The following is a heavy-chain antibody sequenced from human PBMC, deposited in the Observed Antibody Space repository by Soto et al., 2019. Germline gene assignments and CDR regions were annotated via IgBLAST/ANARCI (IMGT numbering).Heavy chain of an antibody. J-gene: IGHJ4*02. V-gene: IGHV4-4*02. CDR2: IYHSGST. D-gene: IGHD3-16*01. CDR3: ARALGSTDLFDY. CDR1: GGSISSSNW. Sequence: SETLSLTCAVSGGSISSSNWWSWVRRPPGKGLEWIGEIYHSGSTNYNPSFKSRVTISVDKSKNQFSLKLSSVTAADTAVYSCARALGSTDLFDYWGQGTLVTGSS.